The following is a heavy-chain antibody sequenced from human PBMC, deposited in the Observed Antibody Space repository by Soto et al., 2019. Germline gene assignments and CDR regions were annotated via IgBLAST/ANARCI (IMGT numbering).Heavy chain of an antibody. Sequence: ASVKVSCKASGYTFTRYTMNWVRQAPGQRLGWMGWINPDNGNTKSSQKFQDRVIITRDTSASTAYMDLSSLRSEDTAVYYCARGIATGQLDPWGQGTLVTVSS. J-gene: IGHJ5*02. CDR3: ARGIATGQLDP. CDR2: INPDNGNT. CDR1: GYTFTRYT. D-gene: IGHD2-15*01. V-gene: IGHV1-3*01.